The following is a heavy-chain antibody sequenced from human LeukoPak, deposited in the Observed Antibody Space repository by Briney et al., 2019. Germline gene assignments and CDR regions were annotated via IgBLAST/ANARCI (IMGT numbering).Heavy chain of an antibody. V-gene: IGHV3-7*04. D-gene: IGHD3-10*01. CDR3: ARSGPYGSGSYYAEHDY. CDR1: GIDFSSHW. Sequence: GGSLRLSCVAAGIDFSSHWMSWARLAPGKGLEWVANINKAGSQKKYVDSVEGRSTTARDNTKNSLFLQMGRQRAEDTAVYYCARSGPYGSGSYYAEHDYWGQGTLVTVSS. J-gene: IGHJ4*02. CDR2: INKAGSQK.